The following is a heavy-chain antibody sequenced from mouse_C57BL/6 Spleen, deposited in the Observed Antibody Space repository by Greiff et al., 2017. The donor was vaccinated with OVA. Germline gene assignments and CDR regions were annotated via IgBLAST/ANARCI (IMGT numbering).Heavy chain of an antibody. CDR3: ARRKDSDWYFDV. CDR2: ISRGSSTT. V-gene: IGHV5-17*01. CDR1: GFTFSDYG. J-gene: IGHJ1*03. Sequence: EVQLVESGGGLVKPGGSLKLSCAASGFTFSDYGMHWVRQAPEKGLEWVAYISRGSSTTYYADTVKGRFTISRDNAKNTLFLQMTSLRSEDSAMYDCARRKDSDWYFDVWGTGTTVTVSS.